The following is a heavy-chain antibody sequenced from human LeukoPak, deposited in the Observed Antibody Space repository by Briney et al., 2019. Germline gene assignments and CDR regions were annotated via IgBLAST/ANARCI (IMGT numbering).Heavy chain of an antibody. D-gene: IGHD2-15*01. J-gene: IGHJ1*01. CDR3: ARDPYYCSGGSCYVAEYFQH. Sequence: SVKVSCKASGGTFSSYAISWVRQAPGQGLEWMGGIIPIFGTANYAQKLQGRVTITADESTSTAYMELSSLRSEDTAVYYCARDPYYCSGGSCYVAEYFQHWGQGTLVTVSS. CDR2: IIPIFGTA. V-gene: IGHV1-69*01. CDR1: GGTFSSYA.